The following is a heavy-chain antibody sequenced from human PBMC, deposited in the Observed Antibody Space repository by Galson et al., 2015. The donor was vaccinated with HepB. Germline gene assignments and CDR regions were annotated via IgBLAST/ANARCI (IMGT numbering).Heavy chain of an antibody. D-gene: IGHD7-27*01. CDR1: GFSFSDYY. V-gene: IGHV3-11*06. J-gene: IGHJ4*02. CDR2: ISNSSYM. CDR3: ARDWLNGDDS. Sequence: SLRLSCAASGFSFSDYYMSWIRQAPGKGLEWVSYISNSSYMYSIDSVKGRFTISRDNAKNSLYLQMNSLRAEDTAVYYCARDWLNGDDSWGQGTLVTVSS.